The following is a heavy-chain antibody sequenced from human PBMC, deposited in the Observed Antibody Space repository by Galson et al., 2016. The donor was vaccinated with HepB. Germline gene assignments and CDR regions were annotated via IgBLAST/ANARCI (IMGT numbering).Heavy chain of an antibody. D-gene: IGHD5-12*01. Sequence: SLRLSCAASGFTFTEYYMTWIRQAPGKGLEWLSYLSPSTRYTNSADSVKGRFAIFRDNAKNSAYLQMNSLRAEDTAVYYCARDPGGYGFIDSWGQGTLVTVSS. CDR3: ARDPGGYGFIDS. CDR1: GFTFTEYY. V-gene: IGHV3-11*06. J-gene: IGHJ4*02. CDR2: LSPSTRYT.